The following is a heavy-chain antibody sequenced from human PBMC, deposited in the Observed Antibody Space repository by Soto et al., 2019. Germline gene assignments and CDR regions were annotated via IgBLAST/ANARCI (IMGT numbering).Heavy chain of an antibody. J-gene: IGHJ3*02. D-gene: IGHD3-10*01. CDR1: GYTFTSYA. Sequence: GASVKVSCKASGYTFTSYAMHWVRQAPGQRLEWMGWINAGNGNTKYSQKFQGRVTITRDTSASTAYMELSSLRSEDTAVYYCARVGTGARGAFDIWGQGKMVTVSS. CDR3: ARVGTGARGAFDI. V-gene: IGHV1-3*01. CDR2: INAGNGNT.